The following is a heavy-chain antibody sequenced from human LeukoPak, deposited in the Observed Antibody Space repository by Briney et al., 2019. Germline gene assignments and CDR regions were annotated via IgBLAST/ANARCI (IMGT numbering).Heavy chain of an antibody. D-gene: IGHD1-26*01. V-gene: IGHV4-38-2*01. J-gene: IGHJ5*02. CDR3: ARAQGAVNWFDP. CDR1: GYSFSSGFY. Sequence: NPSETLSLTCAVSGYSFSSGFYWGWIRQPPGKGLEWIGSIYHSGSTYYSPSLKSRVTISVDTSKNQFSLKLTSVTAADTAVYYCARAQGAVNWFDPWGQGTLVTVSS. CDR2: IYHSGST.